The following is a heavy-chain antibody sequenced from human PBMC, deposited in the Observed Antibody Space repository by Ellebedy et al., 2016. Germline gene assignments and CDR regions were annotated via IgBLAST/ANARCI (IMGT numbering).Heavy chain of an antibody. CDR3: ARVGVSYCSSTSCPFGY. J-gene: IGHJ4*02. V-gene: IGHV1-2*02. CDR1: GYTFTGYY. D-gene: IGHD2-2*01. CDR2: INPNSGGT. Sequence: ASVKVSXKASGYTFTGYYMHWVRQAPGQGLEWMGWINPNSGGTNYAQKFQGRVTMTRDTSISTAYMELSRLRSDDTAVYYCARVGVSYCSSTSCPFGYWGQGTLVTVSS.